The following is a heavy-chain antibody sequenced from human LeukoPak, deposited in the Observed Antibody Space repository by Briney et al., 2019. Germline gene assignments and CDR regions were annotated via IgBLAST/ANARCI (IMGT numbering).Heavy chain of an antibody. J-gene: IGHJ4*02. CDR1: GYTFTSYG. Sequence: ASVKVSCKASGYTFTSYGITWVRQAPGPGLEWMGWISIYNGNTNYALKLQGRVTMTTDTSTSTAYMELRGLRPDDTAIYYCTRDREAAGQKLTDYWGQGTLVTVSS. CDR3: TRDREAAGQKLTDY. CDR2: ISIYNGNT. D-gene: IGHD6-13*01. V-gene: IGHV1-18*01.